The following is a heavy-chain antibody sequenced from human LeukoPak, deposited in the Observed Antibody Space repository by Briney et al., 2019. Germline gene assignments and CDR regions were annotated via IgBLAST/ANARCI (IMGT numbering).Heavy chain of an antibody. J-gene: IGHJ6*02. CDR1: GFTFTNYW. CDR3: ARKKRVDTDSIMVYYYYAMDV. V-gene: IGHV3-74*01. CDR2: LPPDELGI. D-gene: IGHD5-18*01. Sequence: GGSLRLSCAASGFTFTNYWMHWVRQAPGMGLVWVSRLPPDELGIIYADSVKGRFTISRDNSKKTLYLQMNNLRAEDTAVYYCARKKRVDTDSIMVYYYYAMDVWGQGTTVTVSS.